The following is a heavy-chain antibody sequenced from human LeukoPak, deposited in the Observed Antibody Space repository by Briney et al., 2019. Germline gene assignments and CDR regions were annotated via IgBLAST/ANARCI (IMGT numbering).Heavy chain of an antibody. D-gene: IGHD3-22*01. CDR1: GGSFSGYY. J-gene: IGHJ4*02. V-gene: IGHV4-34*01. CDR3: ARDLRYDSSGWAFDY. Sequence: SETLSLTCAVYGGSFSGYYWSWIRQPPGKGLEWIGEINQSGTTNHNPSLKSRLTISVDTSKNQLSLKLSSVTAADTAVYYCARDLRYDSSGWAFDYWGRGTQVTVSS. CDR2: INQSGTT.